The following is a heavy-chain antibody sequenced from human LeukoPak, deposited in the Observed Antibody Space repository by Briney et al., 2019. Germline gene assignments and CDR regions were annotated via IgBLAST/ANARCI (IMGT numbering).Heavy chain of an antibody. CDR2: IYYSGST. Sequence: SETLSLTCTVSGGSISSSSYYWGWIRQPPGKGLEWIGSIYYSGSTYYNPSLKSRVTISVDTSKNQFSLKLSSVTAADTAVYYCARHYGSGSCYPDYFDYWGQGTLVTVSS. CDR1: GGSISSSSYY. CDR3: ARHYGSGSCYPDYFDY. J-gene: IGHJ4*02. V-gene: IGHV4-39*01. D-gene: IGHD3-10*01.